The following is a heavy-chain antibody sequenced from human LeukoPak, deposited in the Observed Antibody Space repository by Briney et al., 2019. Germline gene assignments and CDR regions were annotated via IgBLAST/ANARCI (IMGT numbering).Heavy chain of an antibody. Sequence: PSETLSLTCSVSGGSISSSHYYWGWIRQPPGKGLEWIGTINYSGTTYYNPSLESRVTISEDTSKNQFSLTLRSVTAADTAVYYCARQISDYYYYYIDVWGKGTTVTVSS. V-gene: IGHV4-39*01. J-gene: IGHJ6*03. CDR2: INYSGTT. CDR3: ARQISDYYYYYIDV. D-gene: IGHD3-10*01. CDR1: GGSISSSHYY.